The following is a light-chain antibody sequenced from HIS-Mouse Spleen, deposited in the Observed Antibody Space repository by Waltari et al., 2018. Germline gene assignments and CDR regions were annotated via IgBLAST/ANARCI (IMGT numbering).Light chain of an antibody. CDR3: QQLNSYPPT. Sequence: DIKLTQSPSFRSTSVGDRVTITCRASQGISSYLAWYQQKPGKAPKLLIYAASTLQSGVPSRFSGSGSGTEFPLTISSLQPEDFATYYCQQLNSYPPTFGQGTKVEIK. CDR2: AAS. CDR1: QGISSY. J-gene: IGKJ1*01. V-gene: IGKV1-9*01.